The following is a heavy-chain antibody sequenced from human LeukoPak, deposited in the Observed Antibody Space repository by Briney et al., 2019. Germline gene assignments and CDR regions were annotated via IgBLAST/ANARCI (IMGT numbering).Heavy chain of an antibody. CDR2: VNAGNSHT. Sequence: ASVKVSCKASGYTFTSYGISWVRQAPGQRLEWMGWVNAGNSHTRYSPKFQGRVTIARDTSASTAYMELSSLTSEDTAIYYCARGRWVGTTLAYYLDYWGQGTLVTVSS. D-gene: IGHD1-26*01. CDR1: GYTFTSYG. V-gene: IGHV1-3*01. J-gene: IGHJ4*02. CDR3: ARGRWVGTTLAYYLDY.